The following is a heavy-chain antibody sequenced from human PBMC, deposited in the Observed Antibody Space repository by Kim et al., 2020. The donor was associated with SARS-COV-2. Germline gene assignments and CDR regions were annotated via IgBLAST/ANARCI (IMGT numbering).Heavy chain of an antibody. CDR1: GGSISTYY. J-gene: IGHJ6*02. D-gene: IGHD6-19*01. CDR3: ARDEKLSQYSSGWYHCYYGMDV. CDR2: IYYSGST. Sequence: SETLSLTCTVSGGSISTYYWSWIRQPPGKGLEWIGYIYYSGSTNYNPSLKSRVTISVDTSKNQFSLKLSSVTAADTAVYYCARDEKLSQYSSGWYHCYYGMDVWGQGTTVTVSS. V-gene: IGHV4-59*01.